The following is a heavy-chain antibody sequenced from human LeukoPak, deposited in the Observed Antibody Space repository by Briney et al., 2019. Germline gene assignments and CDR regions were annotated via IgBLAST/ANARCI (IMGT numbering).Heavy chain of an antibody. CDR2: IYGGGDT. D-gene: IGHD6-19*01. CDR3: ARVGVGTVAGNYFDD. J-gene: IGHJ4*02. CDR1: GFPVSSSY. Sequence: PGESLRLSCTASGFPVSSSYMTWVRQAPGKGLQWVSLIYGGGDTFYADSVKGRFTISRHNFENTLYLQMNNLRAEDTAVYYCARVGVGTVAGNYFDDWGQGTLVTVSS. V-gene: IGHV3-53*04.